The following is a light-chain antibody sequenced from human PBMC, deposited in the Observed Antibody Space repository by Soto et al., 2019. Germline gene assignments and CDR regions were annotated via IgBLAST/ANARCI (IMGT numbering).Light chain of an antibody. Sequence: QSALTQPPSASGSPGQSVTISCTGTSSDVGGYNYVSWYQQHPGKAPNLMIYEVSKRPSWVPDPFSGAKSGNTASLTVSGLQAEDEAEYYGSSYAGSNNYVFGTGTKLTVL. CDR1: SSDVGGYNY. CDR2: EVS. CDR3: SSYAGSNNYV. V-gene: IGLV2-8*01. J-gene: IGLJ1*01.